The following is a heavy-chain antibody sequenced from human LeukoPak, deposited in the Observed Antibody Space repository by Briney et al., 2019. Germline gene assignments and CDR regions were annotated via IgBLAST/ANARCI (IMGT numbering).Heavy chain of an antibody. J-gene: IGHJ4*02. CDR3: AKPYCSSTSCPIDY. Sequence: GGTLRLSCAASGFAFSSYAMSWVRQAPGKGLEWVSAISGSGGSTYYADSVKGRFTISRDNSKNTLYLQMNSLRVEDTAVYYCAKPYCSSTSCPIDYWGQGTLVTVSS. CDR2: ISGSGGST. CDR1: GFAFSSYA. V-gene: IGHV3-23*01. D-gene: IGHD2-2*01.